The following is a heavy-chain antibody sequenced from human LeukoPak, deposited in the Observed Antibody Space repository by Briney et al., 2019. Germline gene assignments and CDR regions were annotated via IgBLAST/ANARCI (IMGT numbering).Heavy chain of an antibody. J-gene: IGHJ4*02. D-gene: IGHD3-22*01. Sequence: ASVKVSCKASGYTFSNYAIHWVRQAPGQRLEWMGWINTDTGNTQYSQKFQGRVTITKDTYASTAYMELSTLRSEDTAVYYCARDSGSGFYEMTYGGQGTLVIVSS. V-gene: IGHV1-3*04. CDR1: GYTFSNYA. CDR3: ARDSGSGFYEMTY. CDR2: INTDTGNT.